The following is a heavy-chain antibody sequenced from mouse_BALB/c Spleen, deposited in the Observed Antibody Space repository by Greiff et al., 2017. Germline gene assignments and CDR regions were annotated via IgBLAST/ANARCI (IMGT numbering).Heavy chain of an antibody. V-gene: IGHV5-17*02. J-gene: IGHJ4*01. CDR1: GFTFSSFG. CDR3: ARIGITTADYAMDY. D-gene: IGHD1-2*01. Sequence: EVKLVESGGGLVQPGGSRKLSCAASGFTFSSFGMHWVRQAPEKGLEWVAYISSGSSTIYYADTVKGRFTISRDNPKNTLFLQMTSLRSEDTAMYYCARIGITTADYAMDYWGQGTSVTVSS. CDR2: ISSGSSTI.